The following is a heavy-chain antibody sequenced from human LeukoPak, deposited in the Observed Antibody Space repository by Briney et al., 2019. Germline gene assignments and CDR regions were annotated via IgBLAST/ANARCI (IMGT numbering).Heavy chain of an antibody. D-gene: IGHD3-10*01. J-gene: IGHJ1*01. V-gene: IGHV3-73*01. CDR3: TTDVERVRWGGNYYYGSGSAEYFQH. Sequence: PGGSLRLSCVVSGFTFSGSAVHWVRQSSGKGLEWFGYIEKKENLFVTAYAERVKGSFTISRDDSKNTLYLQMNSLKTEDTAVYYCTTDVERVRWGGNYYYGSGSAEYFQHWGQGTLVTVSS. CDR2: IEKKENLFVT. CDR1: GFTFSGSA.